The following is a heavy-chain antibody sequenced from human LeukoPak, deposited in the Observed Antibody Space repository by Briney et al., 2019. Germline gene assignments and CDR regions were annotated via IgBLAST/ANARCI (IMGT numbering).Heavy chain of an antibody. J-gene: IGHJ4*02. V-gene: IGHV4-59*08. CDR1: GGSISSYY. CDR2: IYYSGST. D-gene: IGHD5-24*01. Sequence: SETLSLTCAVYGGSISSYYWSWVRQPPGKALEWIGYIYYSGSTNYNPSLKSRVTISVDTSKNQFSLKLSSVTAADTAVYYCARHAARQMATIDYWGQGTLVTVSS. CDR3: ARHAARQMATIDY.